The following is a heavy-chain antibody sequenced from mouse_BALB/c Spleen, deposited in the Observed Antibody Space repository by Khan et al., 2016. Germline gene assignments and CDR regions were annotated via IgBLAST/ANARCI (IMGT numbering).Heavy chain of an antibody. CDR1: GYSITSDYA. Sequence: EVQLQESGPGLVKPSQSLSLTCTVTGYSITSDYAWNWIRQFPGNKLEWMGYISYSGSTSYNPSLKSRISITRDTSKNLFFLQLNSVTTEDTATYYCARGYYDVWGAGTTVTVSS. CDR3: ARGYYDV. CDR2: ISYSGST. J-gene: IGHJ1*01. V-gene: IGHV3-2*02.